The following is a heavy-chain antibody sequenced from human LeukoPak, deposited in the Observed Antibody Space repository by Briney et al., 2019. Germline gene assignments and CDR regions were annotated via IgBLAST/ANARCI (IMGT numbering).Heavy chain of an antibody. CDR2: IIPIFGTA. CDR1: GGTFSSYA. D-gene: IGHD2-2*01. CDR3: ARDGYCSSTSCYLRAAFGI. Sequence: SVKVSCKASGGTFSSYAISWVRQAPGQGLEWMGGIIPIFGTANYAQKFQGRVTITADESTSTAYMELSSLRSEDTAVYYCARDGYCSSTSCYLRAAFGIWGQGTMVTVSS. J-gene: IGHJ3*02. V-gene: IGHV1-69*13.